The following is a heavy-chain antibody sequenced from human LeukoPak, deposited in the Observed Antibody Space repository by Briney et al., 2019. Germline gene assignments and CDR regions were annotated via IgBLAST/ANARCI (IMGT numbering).Heavy chain of an antibody. D-gene: IGHD1-1*01. CDR3: AGSDTTDYSPREWDYWYFDL. CDR1: EFTFSTYS. Sequence: GGSLRLSCAASEFTFSTYSMYWVRQAPGKGLEWVSSISSGSTYIYYADSVKGRFTISRDNAKNSLYLQMNSLRAEDTAVYYCAGSDTTDYSPREWDYWYFDLWGRGTLVTVSS. J-gene: IGHJ2*01. V-gene: IGHV3-21*01. CDR2: ISSGSTYI.